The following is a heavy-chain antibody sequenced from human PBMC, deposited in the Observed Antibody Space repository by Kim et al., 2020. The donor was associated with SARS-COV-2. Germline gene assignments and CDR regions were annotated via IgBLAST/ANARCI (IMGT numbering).Heavy chain of an antibody. D-gene: IGHD2-21*02. CDR1: GFTFRDYG. CDR2: ISGGGHKI. J-gene: IGHJ4*02. V-gene: IGHV3-23*01. Sequence: GGSLRLSCEASGFTFRDYGMNWVRQAPGKGLEWVSSISGGGHKIQYADSVEGRFTISRDNSKNTVYLQMNGLRADDTAIYYCAKDEARVTTSGLDFWGEGTLVSAS. CDR3: AKDEARVTTSGLDF.